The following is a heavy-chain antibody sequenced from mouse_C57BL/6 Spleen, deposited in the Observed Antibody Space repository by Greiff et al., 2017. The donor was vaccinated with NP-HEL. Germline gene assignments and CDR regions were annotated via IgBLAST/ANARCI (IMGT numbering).Heavy chain of an antibody. CDR1: GFTFSSYA. D-gene: IGHD2-13*01. CDR2: ISDGGSYT. CDR3: ARQDCDPYYYAMDY. J-gene: IGHJ4*01. V-gene: IGHV5-4*03. Sequence: EVKLVESGGGLVKPGGSLKLSCAASGFTFSSYAMSWVRQTPEKRLEWVATISDGGSYTYYPDNVKGRFTISRDNAKNNLYLQMSHLKSEDTAMYYCARQDCDPYYYAMDYWGQGTSVTVSS.